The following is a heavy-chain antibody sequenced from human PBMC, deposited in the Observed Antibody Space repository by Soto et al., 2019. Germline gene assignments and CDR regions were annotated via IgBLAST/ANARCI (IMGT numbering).Heavy chain of an antibody. V-gene: IGHV3-30*18. CDR2: ISYDGSNK. CDR3: AKDLSSSWLRYYYYGMDV. D-gene: IGHD6-13*01. CDR1: GFTFSSYG. Sequence: QVQLVESGGGVVQPGRSLRLSCAASGFTFSSYGMHWVRQAPGKGLEWVAVISYDGSNKYYADSVKGRFTISRDNSKNTMYLQMTSLRAEDTAVYYCAKDLSSSWLRYYYYGMDVWGQGTTVTVSS. J-gene: IGHJ6*02.